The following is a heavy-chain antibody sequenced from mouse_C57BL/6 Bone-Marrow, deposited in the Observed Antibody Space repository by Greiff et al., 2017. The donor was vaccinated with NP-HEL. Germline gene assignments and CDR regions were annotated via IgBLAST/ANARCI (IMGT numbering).Heavy chain of an antibody. CDR1: GYTFTDYN. V-gene: IGHV1-18*01. CDR3: ARNYGSSYPWYFDV. D-gene: IGHD1-1*01. Sequence: VQLKESGPELVKPGASVKIPCKASGYTFTDYNMDWVKQSHGKSLEWIGDINPNNGGTIYNQKFKGKATLTVDKSSSTAYMELRSLTSEDTAVYYCARNYGSSYPWYFDVWGTGTTVTVSS. J-gene: IGHJ1*03. CDR2: INPNNGGT.